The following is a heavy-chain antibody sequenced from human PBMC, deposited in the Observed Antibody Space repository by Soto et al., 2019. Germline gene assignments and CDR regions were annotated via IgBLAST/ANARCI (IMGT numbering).Heavy chain of an antibody. V-gene: IGHV3-23*01. J-gene: IGHJ4*02. CDR1: GFSFASFA. D-gene: IGHD3-3*01. CDR3: AKWSYLDY. CDR2: ISGSDGKT. Sequence: GESLRLSCTTSGFSFASFAMTWVRQAPGKGLEWVATISGSDGKTYYADSVKGRFSISRDTSRNTLYLQMNSLRADDTAIYYCAKWSYLDYWGQGTRVTVSS.